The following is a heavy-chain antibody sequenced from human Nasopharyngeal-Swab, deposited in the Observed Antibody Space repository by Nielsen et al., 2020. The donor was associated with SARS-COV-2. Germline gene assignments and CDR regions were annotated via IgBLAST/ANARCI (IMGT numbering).Heavy chain of an antibody. V-gene: IGHV5-10-1*01. CDR2: IDTSDSYT. CDR3: ARRAYCSGGSCYSPYYYYMDV. Sequence: KVSCMGSGYSFTSYWISWVRQMPGKGLEGMGGIDTSDSYTNYSPSFQGHVTISADKSISTAYLQWSSLKASDTAMYYCARRAYCSGGSCYSPYYYYMDVWGKGTTVTVSS. D-gene: IGHD2-15*01. J-gene: IGHJ6*03. CDR1: GYSFTSYW.